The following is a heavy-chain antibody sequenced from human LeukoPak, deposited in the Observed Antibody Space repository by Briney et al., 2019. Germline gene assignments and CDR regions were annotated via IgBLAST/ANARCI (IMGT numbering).Heavy chain of an antibody. CDR1: GFTFSSYA. CDR3: AKDFLYYGSGHNWFDP. D-gene: IGHD3-10*01. Sequence: PGGSLRLSCAASGFTFSSYAMSWVRQAPGKGLEWVSAISGSGGSTYYADSVKGRFTISRDNSKNTLYLQMNSLRAEDTAVYYCAKDFLYYGSGHNWFDPWGQGTLVTVSS. CDR2: ISGSGGST. J-gene: IGHJ5*02. V-gene: IGHV3-23*01.